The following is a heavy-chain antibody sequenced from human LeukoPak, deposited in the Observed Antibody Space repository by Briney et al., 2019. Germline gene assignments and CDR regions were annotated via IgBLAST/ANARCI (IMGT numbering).Heavy chain of an antibody. CDR1: GGSISSSSYY. D-gene: IGHD3-10*01. J-gene: IGHJ4*02. CDR2: IYYSGST. CDR3: ARDHPMVRGFFDY. Sequence: SETLSLTCTVSGGSISSSSYYWGWIHQPPGKGLEWIGSIYYSGSTYYNPSLKSRVTISVDTSKNQFSLKLSSVTAADTAVYYCARDHPMVRGFFDYWGQGTLVTVSS. V-gene: IGHV4-39*07.